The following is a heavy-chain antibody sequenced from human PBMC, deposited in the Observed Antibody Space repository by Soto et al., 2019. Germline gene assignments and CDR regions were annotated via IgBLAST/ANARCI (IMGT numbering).Heavy chain of an antibody. V-gene: IGHV3-33*01. J-gene: IGHJ4*02. CDR3: ARWGNNKKLDY. CDR1: GFTFSSNG. CDR2: IWYDGSNK. Sequence: GGSLRLSCAASGFTFSSNGMHWVRQAPGKGLEWVAVIWYDGSNKYYADSVEGRFTISRDNSKNTLYLQMNTLRAEDTAVYYYARWGNNKKLDYWGQGTLVTVSS. D-gene: IGHD3-16*01.